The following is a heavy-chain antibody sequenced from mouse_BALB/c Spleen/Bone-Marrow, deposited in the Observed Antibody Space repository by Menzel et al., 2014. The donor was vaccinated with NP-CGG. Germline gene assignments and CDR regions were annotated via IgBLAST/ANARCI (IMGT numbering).Heavy chain of an antibody. D-gene: IGHD2-1*01. J-gene: IGHJ4*01. Sequence: VQLKESGPDLVKPSQSLSLTCTVTGYSITSGYSWHWIRQFPGNKLEWTGYIRYSGSTNYNPSLKSRISITRDTSKNHFFLQLNSVTTEDTATYYCARRGDYYGNYADYWGQGTSVTVSS. CDR1: GYSITSGYS. CDR2: IRYSGST. CDR3: ARRGDYYGNYADY. V-gene: IGHV3-1*02.